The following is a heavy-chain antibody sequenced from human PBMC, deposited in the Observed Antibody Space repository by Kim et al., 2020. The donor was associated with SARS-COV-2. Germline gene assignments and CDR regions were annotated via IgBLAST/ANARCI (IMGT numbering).Heavy chain of an antibody. V-gene: IGHV1-8*01. D-gene: IGHD2-21*02. CDR3: ARVPIWVVTAIWGSGDYYYYGMDV. CDR2: MNPNSGNT. CDR1: GYTFTSYD. Sequence: ASVKVSCKASGYTFTSYDINWVRQATGQGLEWMGWMNPNSGNTGYAQKFQGRVTMTRNTSISTAYMELSSLRSEDTAVYYCARVPIWVVTAIWGSGDYYYYGMDVWGQGTTVTVSS. J-gene: IGHJ6*02.